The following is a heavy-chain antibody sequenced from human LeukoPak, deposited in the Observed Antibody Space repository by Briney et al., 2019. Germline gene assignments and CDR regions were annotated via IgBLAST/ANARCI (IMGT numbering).Heavy chain of an antibody. J-gene: IGHJ4*02. Sequence: ASVKVSCTTSGYIFTDYYIHWVRQAPGQGLEWMGILNSSGGSTTYAQKFQGRITMTRDASTSTVYMELRSLRSEDTAVYYCAREGSYDYGHYFDYWGQGTLVTVSS. D-gene: IGHD4-17*01. CDR2: LNSSGGST. CDR1: GYIFTDYY. V-gene: IGHV1-46*01. CDR3: AREGSYDYGHYFDY.